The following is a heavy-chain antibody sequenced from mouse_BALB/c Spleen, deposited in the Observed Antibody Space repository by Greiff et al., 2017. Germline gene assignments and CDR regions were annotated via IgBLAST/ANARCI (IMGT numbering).Heavy chain of an antibody. CDR3: ARHEGGDY. J-gene: IGHJ4*01. CDR2: ISSGGSYT. CDR1: GFTFSSYG. V-gene: IGHV5-6*01. Sequence: EVQVVESGGDLVKPGGSLKLSCAASGFTFSSYGMSWVRQTPDKRLEWVATISSGGSYTYYPDSVKGRFTISRDNAKNTLYLQMSSLKSEDTAMYYCARHEGGDYWGQGTSVTVSS.